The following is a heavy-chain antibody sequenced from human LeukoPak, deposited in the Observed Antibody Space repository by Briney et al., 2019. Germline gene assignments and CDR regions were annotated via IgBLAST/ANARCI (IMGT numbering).Heavy chain of an antibody. CDR1: GFTFNEYA. V-gene: IGHV3-9*01. D-gene: IGHD4/OR15-4a*01. CDR3: VKDERVQMLTQTDSFDI. Sequence: PGRSLRLSCAASGFTFNEYATHWVRQAPGKGLEWVSGISWNSDSIGYADSVKGRFTISRHNAKNSLYLQMNSLRADDTALYYCVKDERVQMLTQTDSFDIWGQGTMVTVSS. J-gene: IGHJ3*02. CDR2: ISWNSDSI.